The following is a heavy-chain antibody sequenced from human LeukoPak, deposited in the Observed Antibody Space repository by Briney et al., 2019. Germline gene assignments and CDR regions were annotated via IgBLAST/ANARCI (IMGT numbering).Heavy chain of an antibody. V-gene: IGHV4-39*07. D-gene: IGHD1-26*01. CDR2: VFYNGAT. CDR3: ARGPELLYRWFDP. J-gene: IGHJ5*02. Sequence: SETLSLTCIVSGGSISSSIYYWAWVRQPPGKGLEWIGTVFYNGATQYSPSLRSRVTISVDMSKNQFSLKLSSVTAADTAVYYCARGPELLYRWFDPWGQGTLVTVSS. CDR1: GGSISSSIYY.